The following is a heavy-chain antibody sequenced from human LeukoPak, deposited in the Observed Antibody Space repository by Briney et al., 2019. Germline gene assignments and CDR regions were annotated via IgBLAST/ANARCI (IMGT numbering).Heavy chain of an antibody. J-gene: IGHJ4*02. CDR3: ASLSYDSSGYYYVYYFEN. CDR2: INSNSGGT. Sequence: ASVKLSCKSSGSSFTGNIMHWVRQPHGPGLEWVGWINSNSGGTNYAQKFLGRATMTRDTSISTDYMELSRLRSDDTAVYYCASLSYDSSGYYYVYYFENWGQGTLVTVSS. D-gene: IGHD3-22*01. CDR1: GSSFTGNI. V-gene: IGHV1-2*02.